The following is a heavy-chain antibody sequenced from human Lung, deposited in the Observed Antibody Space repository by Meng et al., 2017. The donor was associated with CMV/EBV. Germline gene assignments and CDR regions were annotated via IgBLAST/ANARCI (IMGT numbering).Heavy chain of an antibody. Sequence: GESXKISXAASGFTFSSYAMHWVRQAPGKGLEWVAVISYDGSNKYYADSVKGRFTISRDNSKNTLYLQMNSLRAEDTAVYYCARTIVVVPAALDYWGQGTLVTVSS. CDR1: GFTFSSYA. CDR2: ISYDGSNK. D-gene: IGHD2-2*01. V-gene: IGHV3-30*04. J-gene: IGHJ4*02. CDR3: ARTIVVVPAALDY.